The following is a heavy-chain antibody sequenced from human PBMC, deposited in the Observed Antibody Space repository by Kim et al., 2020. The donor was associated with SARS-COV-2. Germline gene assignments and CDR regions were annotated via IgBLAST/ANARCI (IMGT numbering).Heavy chain of an antibody. Sequence: GGSLRLSCAASGFTFNSYAMSWVRQAPGKGLEWVSAISASGGTTYYADSVKGRFTISRDNAKSTLYLQMNSLRADDTAVYYCAKQFLWGDCVPFDSCGQG. CDR3: AKQFLWGDCVPFDS. V-gene: IGHV3-23*01. D-gene: IGHD2-21*02. J-gene: IGHJ4*02. CDR2: ISASGGTT. CDR1: GFTFNSYA.